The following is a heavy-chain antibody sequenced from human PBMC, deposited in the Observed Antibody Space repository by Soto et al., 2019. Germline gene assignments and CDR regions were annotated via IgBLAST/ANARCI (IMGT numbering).Heavy chain of an antibody. V-gene: IGHV3-23*01. CDR3: AKDDDCSSTSCPLMWDYYYGMDV. J-gene: IGHJ6*02. Sequence: GGSLRLSCAASGFTFSSYAMSWVRQAPGKGLEWVSAISGSGGSTYYADSVKGRFTISRDNSKNTLYLQMNSLRAEDTAVYYCAKDDDCSSTSCPLMWDYYYGMDVWGQGTTVTVSS. CDR2: ISGSGGST. D-gene: IGHD2-2*01. CDR1: GFTFSSYA.